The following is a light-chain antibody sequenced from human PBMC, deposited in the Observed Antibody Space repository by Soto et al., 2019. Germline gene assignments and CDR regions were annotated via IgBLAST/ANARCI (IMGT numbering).Light chain of an antibody. J-gene: IGKJ1*01. CDR1: QSVGSNY. CDR2: GAS. V-gene: IGKV3-20*01. CDR3: QQYGSSPPWT. Sequence: EIVLTQSPGTLSLSPGERATLSCRASQSVGSNYLAWYQQKPGQAPRILIFGASGRATGIPDRFSGSGSGTDFTLTISRLEPEDFAVYYCQQYGSSPPWTFGQGTTVDIK.